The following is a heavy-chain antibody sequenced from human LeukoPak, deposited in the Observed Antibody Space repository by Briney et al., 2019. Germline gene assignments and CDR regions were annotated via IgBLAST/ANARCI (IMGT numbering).Heavy chain of an antibody. CDR2: IYYSGST. Sequence: PSETLSLTCAVYGGSFSGYYWSWIRQPPGKGLEWIGSIYYSGSTYYNPSLKSRVTISVDTSKNQFSLKLSSVTAADTAVYYCAREHVDTHAYWGQGTLVTVSS. J-gene: IGHJ4*02. V-gene: IGHV4-34*01. CDR3: AREHVDTHAY. CDR1: GGSFSGYY. D-gene: IGHD5-18*01.